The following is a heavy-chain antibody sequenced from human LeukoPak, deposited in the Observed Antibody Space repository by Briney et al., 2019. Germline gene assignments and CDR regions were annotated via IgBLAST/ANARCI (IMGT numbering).Heavy chain of an antibody. Sequence: GSLRLSCAASGFTFSSYAMSWVRQAPGKGLEWVSAISGRGDTIFYADSLRGQFTVSRDNSKNTLYLQMNSLRAEDTAVYYCAKATMATTYFDYWGQGTLVTVSS. CDR1: GFTFSSYA. V-gene: IGHV3-23*01. CDR3: AKATMATTYFDY. D-gene: IGHD5-24*01. J-gene: IGHJ4*02. CDR2: ISGRGDTI.